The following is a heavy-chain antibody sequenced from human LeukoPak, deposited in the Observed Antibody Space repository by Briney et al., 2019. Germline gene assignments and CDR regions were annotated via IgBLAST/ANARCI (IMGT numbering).Heavy chain of an antibody. J-gene: IGHJ4*02. CDR2: INSDGKIT. CDR1: GFTFSSLW. V-gene: IGHV3-74*01. CDR3: ARKRPNYFDY. Sequence: GGSLRLSCAASGFTFSSLWMHWVRQAPGKGLVWVSRINSDGKITIYADSVKGRFTISRDNAENSLYLQMNSLRAEDTALYYCARKRPNYFDYWGQGTLVTVSS.